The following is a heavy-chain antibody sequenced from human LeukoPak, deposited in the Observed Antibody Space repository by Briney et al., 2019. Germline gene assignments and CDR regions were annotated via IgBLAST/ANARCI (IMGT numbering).Heavy chain of an antibody. V-gene: IGHV3-11*05. CDR3: ARDGTAVGINYDY. CDR2: ISSSSSYI. CDR1: GFTFSDYY. Sequence: GGSLRLSCAASGFTFSDYYMSWIRQAPGKGLEWVSYISSSSSYIYYADSVKGRFTISRDNAKNSLYLQMNSLRAEDTAVYYCARDGTAVGINYDYWGQGTLVTVSS. D-gene: IGHD6-13*01. J-gene: IGHJ4*02.